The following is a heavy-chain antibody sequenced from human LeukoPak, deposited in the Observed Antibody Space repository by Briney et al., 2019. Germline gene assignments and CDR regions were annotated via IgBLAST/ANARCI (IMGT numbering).Heavy chain of an antibody. J-gene: IGHJ5*02. Sequence: PSGTLSLTCAVSGGSISSSNWWSWVGQPPGKGLEWIGEIYHSGSTNYNPSLKSRVTISVDKSKNQFSLKLSSVTAADTAVYYCAREYCSSTSCYFGDWFDPWGQGTLVTVSS. CDR1: GGSISSSNW. V-gene: IGHV4-4*02. D-gene: IGHD2-2*01. CDR2: IYHSGST. CDR3: AREYCSSTSCYFGDWFDP.